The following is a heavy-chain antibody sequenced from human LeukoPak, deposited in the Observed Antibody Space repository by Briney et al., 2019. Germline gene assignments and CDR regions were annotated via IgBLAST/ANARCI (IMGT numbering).Heavy chain of an antibody. Sequence: SETLSLTCTVSGGSIGSYYWSWIRQPPGKGLEWIGYIYYSGSTNYNPSLKSRVTISVDTSKNQFSLKLSSVTAADTAVYYCARDITLDSWGQGTLVTVSS. CDR2: IYYSGST. V-gene: IGHV4-59*01. CDR3: ARDITLDS. J-gene: IGHJ4*02. CDR1: GGSIGSYY.